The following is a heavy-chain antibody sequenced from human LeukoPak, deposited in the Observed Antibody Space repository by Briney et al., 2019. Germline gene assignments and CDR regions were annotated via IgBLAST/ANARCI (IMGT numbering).Heavy chain of an antibody. CDR3: ARLLRNIAAAVYYFDY. V-gene: IGHV5-51*01. CDR2: IYPGDSDT. CDR1: GYIFTNYW. J-gene: IGHJ4*02. Sequence: GESLKISCKGSGYIFTNYWIAWVRQMPGKGLEWMGIIYPGDSDTRYSPSFQGQVTISADKSISTAYLQWSSLKASDTAMYYCARLLRNIAAAVYYFDYWGQGTLVTVSS. D-gene: IGHD6-13*01.